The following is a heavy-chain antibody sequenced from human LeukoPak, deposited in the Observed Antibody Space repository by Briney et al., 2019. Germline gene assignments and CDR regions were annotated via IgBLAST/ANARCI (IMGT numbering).Heavy chain of an antibody. D-gene: IGHD6-19*01. CDR1: GYTFTSYY. V-gene: IGHV1-46*01. J-gene: IGHJ4*02. Sequence: GASVKVSCKASGYTFTSYYILLVRQDPRQAMEWMGIVNPNADSTNYAQKFQGRVTMTRDMSTSTVYMDLSSLTSEDTAVYYCARGHPSATGYSSGWYFHYWGQGTLVTVSS. CDR3: ARGHPSATGYSSGWYFHY. CDR2: VNPNADST.